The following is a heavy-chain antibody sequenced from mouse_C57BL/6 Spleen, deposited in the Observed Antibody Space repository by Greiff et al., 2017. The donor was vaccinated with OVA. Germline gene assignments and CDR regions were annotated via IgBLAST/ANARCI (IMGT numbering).Heavy chain of an antibody. CDR1: GYAFSSYW. CDR3: ARWDYDYSAWFAY. CDR2: IYPGDGDT. V-gene: IGHV1-80*01. J-gene: IGHJ3*01. D-gene: IGHD2-4*01. Sequence: VQLQQSGAELVKPGASVKISCKASGYAFSSYWMNWVKQRPGKGLEWIGQIYPGDGDTNYNGKFKGKATRTADKSSSTAYMQLSSLTSEDSAVYFCARWDYDYSAWFAYWGQGTLVTVSA.